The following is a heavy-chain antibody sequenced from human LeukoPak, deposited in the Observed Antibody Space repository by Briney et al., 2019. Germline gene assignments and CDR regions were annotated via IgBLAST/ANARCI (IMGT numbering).Heavy chain of an antibody. D-gene: IGHD6-13*01. Sequence: GGSLRLSCAASGFTFSSYGMHWVRQAPGKGLEWVAFIRYDGSNKYYADSVKGRFTISRDNSKNTLYLQMNSLRAEDTAVYYCARDWAAAGTYPFDYWGQGTLVTVSS. J-gene: IGHJ4*02. CDR3: ARDWAAAGTYPFDY. CDR1: GFTFSSYG. V-gene: IGHV3-30*02. CDR2: IRYDGSNK.